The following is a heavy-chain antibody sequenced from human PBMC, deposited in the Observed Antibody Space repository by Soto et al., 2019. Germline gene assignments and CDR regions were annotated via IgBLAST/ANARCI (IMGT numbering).Heavy chain of an antibody. V-gene: IGHV4-31*03. CDR3: ARSYGSGSYYNVDFWFDP. CDR2: IYYSGST. CDR1: GGSISSGGYY. D-gene: IGHD3-10*01. J-gene: IGHJ5*02. Sequence: SETLSLTCTVSGGSISSGGYYWSWIRQHPGKGLEWIGYIYYSGSTYYNPSLKSRVTISVDTPKNQFSLKLSSVTAADTAVYYCARSYGSGSYYNVDFWFDPWGQGTLVTVSS.